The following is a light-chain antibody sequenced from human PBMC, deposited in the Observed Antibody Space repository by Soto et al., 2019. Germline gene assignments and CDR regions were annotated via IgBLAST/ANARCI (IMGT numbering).Light chain of an antibody. CDR1: QSVSSSY. CDR2: GAS. J-gene: IGKJ4*01. Sequence: EIVLTQSPCTLSLSPGERANLSCRASQSVSSSYLAWYQQKPGQAPRLLIYGASSRATGIPDRFSGSGSGTDFTLTISRLEPEDFSVYYCQQYGSSPLTFGGGTKVEIK. CDR3: QQYGSSPLT. V-gene: IGKV3-20*01.